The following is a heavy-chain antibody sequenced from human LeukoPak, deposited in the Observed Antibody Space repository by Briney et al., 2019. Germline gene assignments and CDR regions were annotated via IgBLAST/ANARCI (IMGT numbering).Heavy chain of an antibody. Sequence: PGGSLRLSCAASGFTFDDYAMHWVRQAPGKGLEWVSLISWDGGSTYYADSVKGRFTFSRDNSKNSLYLQMNSLRAEDTALYYCAKDYGDSSGYFDYWGQGTLVTVSS. D-gene: IGHD3-22*01. CDR3: AKDYGDSSGYFDY. J-gene: IGHJ4*02. V-gene: IGHV3-43D*03. CDR1: GFTFDDYA. CDR2: ISWDGGST.